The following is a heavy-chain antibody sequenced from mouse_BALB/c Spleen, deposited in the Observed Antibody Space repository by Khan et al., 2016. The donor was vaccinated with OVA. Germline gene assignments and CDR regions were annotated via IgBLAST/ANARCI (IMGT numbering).Heavy chain of an antibody. J-gene: IGHJ4*01. V-gene: IGHV3-2*02. CDR1: GYSITSDYA. CDR2: ISYSGST. Sequence: VQLQQSGPGLVKPSQSLSLTCTVTGYSITSDYAWNWIRQFPGNKLEWMGYISYSGSTNYNPALKSRISITRDTSKNQFFLQLNSVTTEDTATYYCARDGSRDYYALDYWGQGTSVTVSA. CDR3: ARDGSRDYYALDY. D-gene: IGHD2-3*01.